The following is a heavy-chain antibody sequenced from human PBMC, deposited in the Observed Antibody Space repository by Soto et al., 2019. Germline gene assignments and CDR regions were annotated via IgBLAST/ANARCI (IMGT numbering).Heavy chain of an antibody. CDR2: ISDSGTTT. CDR3: AKGGDCSSVNCNQVMYYNMDV. Sequence: EVQLLESGGGLVQAGRSLRLSCAASGFTFSIHAMTWVRQAPGKGLEWVSGISDSGTTTYYLDSVKGRFTISRDNSKNTVYLQMNTLRPEDTAVYYCAKGGDCSSVNCNQVMYYNMDVWGQGTTVTVSS. V-gene: IGHV3-23*01. D-gene: IGHD2-2*01. CDR1: GFTFSIHA. J-gene: IGHJ6*02.